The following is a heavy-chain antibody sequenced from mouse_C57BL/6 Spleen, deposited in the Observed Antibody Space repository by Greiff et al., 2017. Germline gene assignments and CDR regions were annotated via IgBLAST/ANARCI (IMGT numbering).Heavy chain of an antibody. J-gene: IGHJ2*01. CDR1: GYTFTSYW. CDR3: ARGGSSYDY. CDR2: IYPGSGST. Sequence: QVQLQQPGAELVKPGASVKMSCKASGYTFTSYWITWVKQRTGQGLEWIGDIYPGSGSTIYNEKFKSKATLTVDTSSSTAYMQLSSLTSEDSAVYYCARGGSSYDYWGQGTTLTVSS. V-gene: IGHV1-55*01. D-gene: IGHD1-1*01.